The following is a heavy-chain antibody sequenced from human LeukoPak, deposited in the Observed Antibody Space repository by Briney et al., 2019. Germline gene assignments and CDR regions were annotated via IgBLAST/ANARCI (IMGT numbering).Heavy chain of an antibody. CDR3: ARCTASCYANAFDV. V-gene: IGHV3-23*01. CDR2: INGGGEAT. J-gene: IGHJ3*01. Sequence: GGSLRLSCAPSGFTFNNNAMRWVSQAPGKGLEWVSAINGGGEATKYADSVKGRLTIYRNNSKNTLYMQINRQRHDDTAVYYCARCTASCYANAFDVWGQGTLLTVSS. D-gene: IGHD2-2*01. CDR1: GFTFNNNA.